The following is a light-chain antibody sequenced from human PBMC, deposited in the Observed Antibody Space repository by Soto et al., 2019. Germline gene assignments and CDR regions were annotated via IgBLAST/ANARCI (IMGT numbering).Light chain of an antibody. CDR2: DAS. Sequence: DIPLTQSPSSLSASAGDRVTITCQASQDISNYLNWYQHKPGKAPKLLIYDASNLKIGVPTRFSGGGSGTDFTFTISSLQPEDVATYYCQQYDNLPSFGGGTKVDIK. V-gene: IGKV1-33*01. CDR3: QQYDNLPS. CDR1: QDISNY. J-gene: IGKJ4*01.